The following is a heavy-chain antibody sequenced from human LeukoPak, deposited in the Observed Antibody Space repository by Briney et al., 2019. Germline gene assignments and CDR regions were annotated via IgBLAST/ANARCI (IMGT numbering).Heavy chain of an antibody. CDR3: ARQAPFYYDSSGDPGAFDI. J-gene: IGHJ3*02. Sequence: PGGSLRLSCAASGFTFSGSAIHWVRQAPGKGLEWVSVIYSGGSTYYADSVKGRFTISRDNSKNTLYLQMNSLRAEDTAVYYCARQAPFYYDSSGDPGAFDIWGQGTMVTVSS. V-gene: IGHV3-53*01. CDR1: GFTFSGSA. D-gene: IGHD3-22*01. CDR2: IYSGGST.